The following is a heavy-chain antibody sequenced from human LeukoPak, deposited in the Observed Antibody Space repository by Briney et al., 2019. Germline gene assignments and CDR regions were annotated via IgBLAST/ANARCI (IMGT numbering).Heavy chain of an antibody. CDR2: ISGSGGGT. J-gene: IGHJ4*02. Sequence: PGGSLRLSCAASGFTFSSYAMSWVRQAPGQGLEWVSAISGSGGGTYYADSVKGRFTISRDNSKNTLYLQMNSLRAEDTAVYYCARKPYGSDTYVDYWGQGTLVTVSS. D-gene: IGHD3-10*01. CDR3: ARKPYGSDTYVDY. CDR1: GFTFSSYA. V-gene: IGHV3-23*01.